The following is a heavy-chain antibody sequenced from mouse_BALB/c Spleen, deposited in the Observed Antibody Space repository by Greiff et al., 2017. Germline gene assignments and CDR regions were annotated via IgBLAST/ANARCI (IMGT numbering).Heavy chain of an antibody. J-gene: IGHJ1*01. CDR1: GFTFSSYT. CDR2: ISNGGGST. CDR3: ARRGGYDGYWYFDV. D-gene: IGHD2-12*01. V-gene: IGHV5-12-2*01. Sequence: EVKLVESGGGLVQPGGSLKLSCAASGFTFSSYTMSWVRQTPEKRLEWVAYISNGGGSTYYPDTVKGRFTISRDNAKNTLYLQMSSLKSEDTAMYYCARRGGYDGYWYFDVWGAGTTVTVSS.